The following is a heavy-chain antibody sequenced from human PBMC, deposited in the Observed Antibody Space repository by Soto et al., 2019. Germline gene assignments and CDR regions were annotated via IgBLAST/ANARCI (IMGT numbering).Heavy chain of an antibody. CDR2: IIPIFGTA. Sequence: ASVKVSCKASGGTFSSYAISWVRQAPGQGLEWMGGIIPIFGTANYAQKFQGRVTITADESTSTAYMELSSLRSEDTAVYYCHNRNFAGTWFDPWGQGTLVTV. V-gene: IGHV1-69*13. D-gene: IGHD1-1*01. J-gene: IGHJ5*02. CDR1: GGTFSSYA. CDR3: HNRNFAGTWFDP.